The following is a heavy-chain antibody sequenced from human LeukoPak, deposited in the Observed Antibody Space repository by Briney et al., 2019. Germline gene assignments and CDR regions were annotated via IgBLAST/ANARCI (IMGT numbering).Heavy chain of an antibody. CDR1: GGSISSYY. D-gene: IGHD1-1*01. CDR2: IYYSGST. V-gene: IGHV4-59*01. Sequence: PSETLSLTCTVSGGSISSYYWSWIRQPPGKGLEWIGYIYYSGSTNYNPSLKSRVTISVDTSKNQFSLKLSSVTAADTAVYYCARATTPTQYYFDYWGQGTLVTVSS. CDR3: ARATTPTQYYFDY. J-gene: IGHJ4*02.